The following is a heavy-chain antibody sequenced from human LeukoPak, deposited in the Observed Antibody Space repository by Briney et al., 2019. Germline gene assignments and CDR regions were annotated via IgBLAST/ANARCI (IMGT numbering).Heavy chain of an antibody. CDR1: GGSISSYY. CDR2: IYYSGST. CDR3: ARGGTSWYYDSSGYYY. D-gene: IGHD3-22*01. V-gene: IGHV4-59*01. Sequence: PSETLFLTCTVSGGSISSYYWSWIRQPPGKGLEWIGYIYYSGSTNYNPSLKSRVTISVDTSKNQFSLKLSSVTAADTAVYYCARGGTSWYYDSSGYYYWGQGTLVTVSS. J-gene: IGHJ4*02.